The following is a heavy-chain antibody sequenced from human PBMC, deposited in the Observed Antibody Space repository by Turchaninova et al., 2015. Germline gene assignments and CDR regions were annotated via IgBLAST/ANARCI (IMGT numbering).Heavy chain of an antibody. V-gene: IGHV2-26*01. D-gene: IGHD1-20*01. Sequence: QVTLKESGPVLVKPTETLTLTCTVTGFSLSNARTAVSWIRQPPGKALEWLAHIFSNDEKSYSTSLKNSLTISKDTSKSQVVLTMTNMDPVDTATYYCARSYNWNGFDYWGQGTLVTVSS. J-gene: IGHJ4*02. CDR1: GFSLSNARTA. CDR3: ARSYNWNGFDY. CDR2: IFSNDEK.